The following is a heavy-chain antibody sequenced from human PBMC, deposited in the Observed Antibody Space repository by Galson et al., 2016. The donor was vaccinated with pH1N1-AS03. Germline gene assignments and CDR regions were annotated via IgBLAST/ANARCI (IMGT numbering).Heavy chain of an antibody. CDR1: GYSFSSYG. D-gene: IGHD3-10*01. CDR3: ATERLHYDSGSAIFDY. Sequence: SVKVSCKASGYSFSSYGFAWVRQAPGQGLEWMGWISTYNPNADYAQKFQGRVTMTSDTHTNTAYMELRSLRSDDTAVYYCATERLHYDSGSAIFDYWGQGTLVTVSS. J-gene: IGHJ4*02. V-gene: IGHV1-18*01. CDR2: ISTYNPNA.